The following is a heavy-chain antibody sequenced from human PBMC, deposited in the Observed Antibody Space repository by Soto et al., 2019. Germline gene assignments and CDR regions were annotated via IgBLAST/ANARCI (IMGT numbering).Heavy chain of an antibody. CDR1: GFTFSGYA. V-gene: IGHV3-23*01. CDR2: ISGSGGST. CDR3: AKDPLRYSWENWFDP. J-gene: IGHJ5*02. Sequence: GSLRLSCAASGFTFSGYAMSWVRQAPGKGLEWVSAISGSGGSTYYADSVKGRFTISRDNSKNTLYLQMNSLRAEDTAVYYCAKDPLRYSWENWFDPWAQGTLVTVSS. D-gene: IGHD1-26*01.